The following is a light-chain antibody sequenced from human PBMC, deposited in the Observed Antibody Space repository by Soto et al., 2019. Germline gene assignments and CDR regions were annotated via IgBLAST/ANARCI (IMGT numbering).Light chain of an antibody. CDR2: DAS. Sequence: DIQMTQSPSSLSASVGDRVTLTCQASQDINSYLNWFQQKPGKAPKVLIYDASNLKTGVPSRFSGSGSGTEFTLTISSLQPDDFATYYCQQYNSYPWTVGQGTKVDIK. CDR1: QDINSY. CDR3: QQYNSYPWT. V-gene: IGKV1-33*01. J-gene: IGKJ1*01.